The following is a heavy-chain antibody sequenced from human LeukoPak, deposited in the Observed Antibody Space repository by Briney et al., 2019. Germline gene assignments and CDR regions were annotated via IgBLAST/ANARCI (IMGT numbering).Heavy chain of an antibody. CDR2: INHSGST. Sequence: PSETLSLTCAVYGGXXXXXXXXXXXXXPGXXXEXIGEINHSGSTNYNPSLKSRVTISVDTSKNQFSLKLSSVTAADTXVYYCARQTTFDYWGQGTLVTVSS. D-gene: IGHD4-17*01. CDR1: GGXXXXXX. J-gene: IGHJ4*02. V-gene: IGHV4-34*01. CDR3: ARQTTFDY.